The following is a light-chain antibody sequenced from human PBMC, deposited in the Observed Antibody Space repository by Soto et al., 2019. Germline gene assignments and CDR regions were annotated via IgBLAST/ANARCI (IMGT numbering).Light chain of an antibody. CDR3: QQYNSYL. J-gene: IGKJ1*01. Sequence: IQMTQSASALSASVGDRVTITCRASQSISSWLAWYQQKPGKAPKLLIYDASSLESGVPSRFSGSGSGTEFTLTISSLQPDDFATYYCQQYNSYLFGQGAKVDIK. CDR1: QSISSW. CDR2: DAS. V-gene: IGKV1-5*01.